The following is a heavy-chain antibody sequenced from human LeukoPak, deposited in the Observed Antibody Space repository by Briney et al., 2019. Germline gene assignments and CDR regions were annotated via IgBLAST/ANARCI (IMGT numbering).Heavy chain of an antibody. V-gene: IGHV3-21*04. D-gene: IGHD3-16*02. Sequence: PGGSLRLSCAASGFTFSSYSMNWVRQAPGKGLEWVSSISSSSSYIYYADSVKGRFTISRDNSKNTLYLQMNSLRAEDTAVYYCAKAGGYYDYVWGSYRQPKYYFDYWGQGTLVTVSS. CDR1: GFTFSSYS. CDR2: ISSSSSYI. CDR3: AKAGGYYDYVWGSYRQPKYYFDY. J-gene: IGHJ4*02.